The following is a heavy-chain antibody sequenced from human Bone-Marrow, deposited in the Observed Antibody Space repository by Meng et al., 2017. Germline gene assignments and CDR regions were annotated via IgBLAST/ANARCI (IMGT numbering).Heavy chain of an antibody. J-gene: IGHJ6*01. D-gene: IGHD2-8*01. CDR3: NTDRGLYCTNGVCYGGYYYGMDV. CDR2: MNSKTDGGTT. V-gene: IGHV3-15*01. Sequence: GESLKISCAASGFTFSNPWMSWVRQAPGKGLEWVGRMNSKTDGGTTDYVAPVKGRFTISRDDSKNTLYLQMNSLKTEDTAVYYCNTDRGLYCTNGVCYGGYYYGMDVCGQGITV. CDR1: GFTFSNPW.